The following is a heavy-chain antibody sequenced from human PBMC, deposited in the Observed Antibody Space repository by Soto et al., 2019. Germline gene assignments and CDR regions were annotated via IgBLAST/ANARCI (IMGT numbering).Heavy chain of an antibody. V-gene: IGHV3-23*01. Sequence: SGGSLRLSCAASGFTFSSYAMSWVRQAPGKGLEWVSAISGSGGSTYYADSVKGRFTISRDNSKNTLYLQMNSLRAEDTAVYYCAKSPFQSLEFDYWGQGTLVTVSS. CDR3: AKSPFQSLEFDY. CDR1: GFTFSSYA. CDR2: ISGSGGST. J-gene: IGHJ4*02.